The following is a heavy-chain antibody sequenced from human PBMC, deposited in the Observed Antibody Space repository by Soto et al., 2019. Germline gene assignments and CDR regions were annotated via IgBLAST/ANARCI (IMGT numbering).Heavy chain of an antibody. J-gene: IGHJ6*02. Sequence: ISGERCGCKVTSYWFGWVRQMNRKGLEWMGIIYPGDSDTRYSPSFQGQVTISADKSISTAYLQWSSLKASDTAMYYCASCSGGIYYYGMDVRRQGTTVTVS. D-gene: IGHD6-19*01. CDR3: ASCSGGIYYYGMDV. CDR1: GCKVTSYW. V-gene: IGHV5-51*01. CDR2: IYPGDSDT.